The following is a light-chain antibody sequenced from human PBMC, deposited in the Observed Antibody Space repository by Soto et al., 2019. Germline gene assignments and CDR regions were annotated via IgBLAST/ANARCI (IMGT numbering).Light chain of an antibody. J-gene: IGKJ1*01. CDR3: QQVYSTPPT. CDR2: AAS. CDR1: QGISSH. V-gene: IGKV1-39*01. Sequence: DIQMTQSPSSLSASAGDRVTITCRASQGISSHLNWYQQKPGKAPKLLIYAASSLQSGVPSRFSGSGSGTDFTLTINSLQPEDFATYYCQQVYSTPPTCGPGTKVDIK.